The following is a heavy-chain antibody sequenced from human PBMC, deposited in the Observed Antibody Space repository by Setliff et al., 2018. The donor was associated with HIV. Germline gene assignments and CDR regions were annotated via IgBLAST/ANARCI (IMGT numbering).Heavy chain of an antibody. CDR1: GFTFSNYW. D-gene: IGHD6-6*01. CDR3: AKNRPYGMDV. J-gene: IGHJ6*02. V-gene: IGHV3-7*01. Sequence: LRLSCAASGFTFSNYWMSWVRQTPGKGLEWVANIKPDGSNQYYADSVKGRFTISRDNSKNTLYLQMNSLRTEDTAVYYCAKNRPYGMDVWGQGTTVTVSS. CDR2: IKPDGSNQ.